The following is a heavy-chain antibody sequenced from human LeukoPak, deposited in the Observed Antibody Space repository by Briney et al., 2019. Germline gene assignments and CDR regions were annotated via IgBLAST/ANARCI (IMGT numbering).Heavy chain of an antibody. Sequence: SETLSLTCAVSGGSISSTNWWTWVRQPPGEGLAWIGEIYHSGNTNYNPSLKSRVTISVDKSKNQFSLKLTSVTAADTAVYYCVKDGITVVRGVGYGYFDLWGRGTLVTVSS. D-gene: IGHD3-10*01. CDR1: GGSISSTNW. V-gene: IGHV4-4*02. CDR3: VKDGITVVRGVGYGYFDL. J-gene: IGHJ2*01. CDR2: IYHSGNT.